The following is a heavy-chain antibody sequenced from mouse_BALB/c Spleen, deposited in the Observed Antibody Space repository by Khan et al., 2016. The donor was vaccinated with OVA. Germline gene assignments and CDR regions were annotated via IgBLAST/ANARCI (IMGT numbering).Heavy chain of an antibody. CDR1: GYTFTTYW. J-gene: IGHJ2*01. CDR3: SSYRYDYFDY. Sequence: VQLQQPGAELARPGASVKLSCKASGYTFTTYWMQWVKQRPGQGLEWIGTIYPGDGDTRYTQNFKDKATLTADKSSSTAYMQLSSLASEDSAVYYCSSYRYDYFDYWGQGTTLTVSS. CDR2: IYPGDGDT. V-gene: IGHV1-87*01. D-gene: IGHD2-14*01.